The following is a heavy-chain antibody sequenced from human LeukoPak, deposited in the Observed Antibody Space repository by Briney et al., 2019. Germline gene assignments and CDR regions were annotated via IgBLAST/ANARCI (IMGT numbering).Heavy chain of an antibody. V-gene: IGHV1-2*02. CDR1: GYTFTGYY. J-gene: IGHJ4*02. CDR2: INPNSGGT. CDR3: ARLSPFRAAGQTFDY. D-gene: IGHD6-13*01. Sequence: ASVKVSCKASGYTFTGYYMHWVRQAPGQGLEWMGWINPNSGGTNYAQKFQGRVTMTRDTSISTAYMELSRLRPDDTAVYYCARLSPFRAAGQTFDYWGQGTLVTVSS.